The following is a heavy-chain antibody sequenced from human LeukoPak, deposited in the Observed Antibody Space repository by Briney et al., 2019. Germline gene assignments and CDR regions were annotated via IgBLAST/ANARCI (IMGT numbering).Heavy chain of an antibody. J-gene: IGHJ4*02. CDR3: ARYVAARRYFDY. CDR2: ISIYNGYT. D-gene: IGHD6-6*01. V-gene: IGHV1-18*01. Sequence: ASLKVSCKASGYTFTSYGISWVRQAPGQGLEWMGWISIYNGYTYYAQNLQGRVTMTTDSSTSTAYMEVRSLRSDDTAVYYCARYVAARRYFDYWGRGTPVTVSS. CDR1: GYTFTSYG.